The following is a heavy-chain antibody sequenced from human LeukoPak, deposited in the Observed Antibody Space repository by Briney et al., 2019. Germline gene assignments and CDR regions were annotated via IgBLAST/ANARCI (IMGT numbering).Heavy chain of an antibody. CDR3: ARGGDSSGYHEGFYFDY. CDR2: INHSGST. D-gene: IGHD3-22*01. J-gene: IGHJ4*02. CDR1: GGSFSGDF. Sequence: SETLSLTCAVYGGSFSGDFWSWIRQSPGKGLEWIGEINHSGSTNYNPSLKSRVTISVDTSKNQFSLKLSSVTAADTAVYYCARGGDSSGYHEGFYFDYWGQGTLVTVSS. V-gene: IGHV4-34*01.